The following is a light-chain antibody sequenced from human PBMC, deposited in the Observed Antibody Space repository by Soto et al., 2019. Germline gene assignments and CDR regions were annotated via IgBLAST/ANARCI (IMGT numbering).Light chain of an antibody. J-gene: IGLJ1*01. CDR3: TSYAGGNYV. V-gene: IGLV2-8*01. Sequence: QSVLTQPPSASGSPGQSVTISCTGTSSDVGGYNYVSWYQQHPGRVPKLMVYEVNKRPSGVPDRFSGSKSGNTASLTVSGLQAEEEAYYYCTSYAGGNYVFGTGTKLTVL. CDR1: SSDVGGYNY. CDR2: EVN.